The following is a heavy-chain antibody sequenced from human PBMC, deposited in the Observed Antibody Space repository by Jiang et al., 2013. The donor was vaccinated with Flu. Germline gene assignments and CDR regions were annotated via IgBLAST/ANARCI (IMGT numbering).Heavy chain of an antibody. CDR2: IIPILGIA. J-gene: IGHJ4*02. D-gene: IGHD1-26*01. Sequence: SGAEVKKPGSSVKVSCKASGGTFSSYAISWVRQAPGQGLEWMGRIIPILGIANYAQKFQGRVTITADKSTSTAYMELSSLRSEDTAVYYCARGESGYSGNLNADYWGQGTLVTVSS. V-gene: IGHV1-69*04. CDR3: ARGESGYSGNLNADY. CDR1: GGTFSSYA.